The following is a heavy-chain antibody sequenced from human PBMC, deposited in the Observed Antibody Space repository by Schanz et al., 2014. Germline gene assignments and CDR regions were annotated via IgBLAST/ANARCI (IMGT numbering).Heavy chain of an antibody. V-gene: IGHV3-33*06. CDR2: IWYDENNK. J-gene: IGHJ4*02. D-gene: IGHD3-9*01. CDR1: GFAFSVYG. Sequence: EQLLQSGGGLVQPGGSLRLSCAASGFAFSVYGMHWVRQAPGKGPEWVAVIWYDENNKYYADSVKGRFTMSRDNSKNTLYLQMNSLRAEDTAVYYCAKQIHYGILAVTRNWGQGTLVTVSS. CDR3: AKQIHYGILAVTRN.